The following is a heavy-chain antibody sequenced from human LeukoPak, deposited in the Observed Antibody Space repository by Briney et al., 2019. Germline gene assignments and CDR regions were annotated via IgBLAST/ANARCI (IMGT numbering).Heavy chain of an antibody. J-gene: IGHJ4*02. CDR2: IYFSGHT. Sequence: SETLSLTCTVSGDSISSSSSYWGWIRQPPGKGLEWVGSIYFSGHTYYNPSLKSRVTISVDTSQNQFSLRLSSVTAADTALYYCARLGGSRRESYFDYWGQGTLVTVSS. CDR3: ARLGGSRRESYFDY. CDR1: GDSISSSSSY. V-gene: IGHV4-39*01. D-gene: IGHD3-16*01.